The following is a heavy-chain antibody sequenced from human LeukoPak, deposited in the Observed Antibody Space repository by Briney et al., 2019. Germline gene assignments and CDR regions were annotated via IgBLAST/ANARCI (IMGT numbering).Heavy chain of an antibody. CDR3: ARATVTTENDY. CDR2: ISSSSSTI. J-gene: IGHJ4*02. Sequence: GGSLRLSCAASGFTFSSYSMNWVRQAPGKGLEWVSYISSSSSTIYYADSVKGRFTISRDNAKSSLYLQMNSLRAEDTAVYYCARATVTTENDYWGQGTLVTVSS. CDR1: GFTFSSYS. D-gene: IGHD4-17*01. V-gene: IGHV3-48*01.